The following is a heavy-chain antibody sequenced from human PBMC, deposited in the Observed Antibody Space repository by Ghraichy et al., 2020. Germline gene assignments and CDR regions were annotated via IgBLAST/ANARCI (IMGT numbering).Heavy chain of an antibody. CDR2: IYYSGST. V-gene: IGHV4-59*01. CDR1: GGSISSYY. D-gene: IGHD1-26*01. CDR3: ARVKYSGSYYRADWFDP. Sequence: SETLSLTCTVSGGSISSYYWSWIRQPPGKGLEWIGYIYYSGSTNYNPSLKSRVTISVDTSKNQFSLKLSSVTAADTAVYYCARVKYSGSYYRADWFDPWGQGTLVTVSS. J-gene: IGHJ5*02.